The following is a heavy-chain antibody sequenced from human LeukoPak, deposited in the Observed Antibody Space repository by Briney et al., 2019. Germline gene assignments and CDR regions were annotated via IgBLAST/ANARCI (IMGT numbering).Heavy chain of an antibody. CDR1: GFTFSSNA. D-gene: IGHD4-23*01. CDR2: ISYDGSNK. Sequence: GGSLRLSCAASGFTFSSNAMHWVRQAPGKGLEWVAVISYDGSNKYYADSVKVRFTISRDNSKNTLYLQMNSLRAEDTAVYYCARDLYGGIDYWGQGTLVTVSS. J-gene: IGHJ4*02. V-gene: IGHV3-30-3*01. CDR3: ARDLYGGIDY.